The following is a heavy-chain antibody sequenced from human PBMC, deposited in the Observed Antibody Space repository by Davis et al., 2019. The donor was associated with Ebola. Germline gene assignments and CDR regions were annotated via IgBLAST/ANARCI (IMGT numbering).Heavy chain of an antibody. Sequence: PGGSLRLSCAVSGFYFPNSWMHWVRQAPGRGLEYVSAISNNGDFTYYADSVKDRFTISRDNSKNTLFLQMNSLTTEDTAVYYCVRDSSLKYCSSATCSKGSAFDIWGQGTMVTVSS. CDR3: VRDSSLKYCSSATCSKGSAFDI. J-gene: IGHJ3*02. V-gene: IGHV3-64D*06. CDR1: GFYFPNSW. D-gene: IGHD2-2*01. CDR2: ISNNGDFT.